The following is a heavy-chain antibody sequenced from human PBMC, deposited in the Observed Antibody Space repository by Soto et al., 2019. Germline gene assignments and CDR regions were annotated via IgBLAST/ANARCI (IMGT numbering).Heavy chain of an antibody. D-gene: IGHD5-18*01. J-gene: IGHJ4*02. Sequence: PGGSLRLSCAAYGFTFSTYGMHWVRQAPGKGLEWVAVIWYDGSNKYYADSVKGRFTISRDNSNNTLYLQMNSLRAEDTAVYYCARSPAGYSYGYGADYWGQGTLVTVSS. CDR3: ARSPAGYSYGYGADY. V-gene: IGHV3-33*01. CDR1: GFTFSTYG. CDR2: IWYDGSNK.